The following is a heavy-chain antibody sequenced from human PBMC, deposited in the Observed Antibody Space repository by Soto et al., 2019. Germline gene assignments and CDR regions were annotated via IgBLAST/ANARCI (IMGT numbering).Heavy chain of an antibody. CDR1: GFSLSTSGMC. CDR3: ARTTITIWGSADYYYGMDV. V-gene: IGHV2-70*01. J-gene: IGHJ6*02. Sequence: SGPTLVNPTQTLTLTCTFSGFSLSTSGMCVSWIRQPPRKALEWLALIDWDDDKYYSTSLKTRLTISKDTSKNQVVLTMTNMDPVDTATYYCARTTITIWGSADYYYGMDVWGQGTTVTVSS. CDR2: IDWDDDK. D-gene: IGHD3-3*01.